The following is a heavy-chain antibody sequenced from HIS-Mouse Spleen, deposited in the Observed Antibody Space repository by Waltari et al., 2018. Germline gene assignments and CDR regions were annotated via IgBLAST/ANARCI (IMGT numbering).Heavy chain of an antibody. CDR1: GYTFTGYY. CDR2: INPNIGGT. J-gene: IGHJ4*02. CDR3: LTFPHYDQYYFDY. V-gene: IGHV1-2*02. D-gene: IGHD3-3*01. Sequence: QVQLVQSGAEVKKPGASVKVSCKASGYTFTGYYMHWVRQAPGQGLEWMGWINPNIGGTNYAQKFPGRVTMTRDTSISTAYMELSRLRSDDTAMYYCLTFPHYDQYYFDYWGQGTLVTVSS.